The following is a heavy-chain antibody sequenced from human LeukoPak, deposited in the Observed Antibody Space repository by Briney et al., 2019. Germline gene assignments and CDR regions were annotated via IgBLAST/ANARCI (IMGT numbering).Heavy chain of an antibody. V-gene: IGHV3-48*03. Sequence: GGSLRLSCAASGFTFSSYEMNWVRQAPGKGLEWVSYISSSGSTIYYADSVEGRFTISRDNAKNSLYLQMNSLRDEDTAVYYCARDSHYGDFLFDYWGQGTLVTVSS. J-gene: IGHJ4*02. CDR2: ISSSGSTI. CDR1: GFTFSSYE. CDR3: ARDSHYGDFLFDY. D-gene: IGHD4-17*01.